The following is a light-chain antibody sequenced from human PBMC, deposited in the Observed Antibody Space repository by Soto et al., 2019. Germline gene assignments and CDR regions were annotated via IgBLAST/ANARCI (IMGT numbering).Light chain of an antibody. Sequence: EIVLTQSPGTLSLSSGERATLSCRASQSVSSSYLAWYQQKPGQAPRLLIYGASSRATGIPDRFSASGSGTDFTLSIGSLQAEDVAVYYCQQYYSTPRTFGQGTKVDIK. CDR1: QSVSSSY. CDR2: GAS. V-gene: IGKV3-20*01. CDR3: QQYYSTPRT. J-gene: IGKJ1*01.